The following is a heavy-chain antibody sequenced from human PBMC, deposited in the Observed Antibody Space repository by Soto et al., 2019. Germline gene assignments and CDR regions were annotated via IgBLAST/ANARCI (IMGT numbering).Heavy chain of an antibody. Sequence: PGESLKISCAASGFTFSNAWMNWVRQAPGKGLEWVGRIKSKTDGGTTDYAAPVKGRFTISRDDSKNTLYLQMNSLKTEDTAVYYCTIALYYYDSSGYYPPDYYYYGMDVWGQGTTVTVSS. J-gene: IGHJ6*02. D-gene: IGHD3-22*01. CDR2: IKSKTDGGTT. CDR1: GFTFSNAW. V-gene: IGHV3-15*07. CDR3: TIALYYYDSSGYYPPDYYYYGMDV.